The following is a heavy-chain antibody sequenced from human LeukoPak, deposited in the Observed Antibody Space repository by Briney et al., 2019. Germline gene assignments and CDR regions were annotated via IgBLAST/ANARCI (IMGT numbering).Heavy chain of an antibody. CDR1: GFSLITSGVG. D-gene: IGHD3-16*01. CDR2: IYWDNDR. Sequence: SGPTLVNPTQTLTLTCTFSGFSLITSGVGVGWIRQPPGKAPECLALIYWDNDRRYSPSLRSRLTITKDTSQNQVVLTMTNMAPVKTGTYSCAQGVFRGGYGDWGKFDYGGKGIRVPVP. CDR3: AQGVFRGGYGDWGKFDY. V-gene: IGHV2-5*02. J-gene: IGHJ4*02.